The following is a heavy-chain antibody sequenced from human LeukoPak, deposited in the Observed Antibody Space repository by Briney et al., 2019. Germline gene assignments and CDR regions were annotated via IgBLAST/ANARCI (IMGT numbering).Heavy chain of an antibody. V-gene: IGHV3-49*04. D-gene: IGHD3-3*01. Sequence: GSLRLSCTPSGFTSGAYAMSWVRPAPGKGLEWVGFIRSKAYGATTEYAASVKGTFTISRDDSKGIAYLQMDSLKTEGTAVYYFTRVPADFWSGYSAYWGQGTLVTVSS. CDR1: GFTSGAYA. CDR3: TRVPADFWSGYSAY. CDR2: IRSKAYGATT. J-gene: IGHJ4*02.